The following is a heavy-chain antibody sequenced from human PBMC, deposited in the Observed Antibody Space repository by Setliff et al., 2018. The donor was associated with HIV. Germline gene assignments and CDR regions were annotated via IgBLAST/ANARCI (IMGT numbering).Heavy chain of an antibody. CDR3: ARQGDGYNLYHVYYFDY. J-gene: IGHJ4*02. CDR2: IHYRGSA. V-gene: IGHV4-39*07. D-gene: IGHD5-12*01. CDR1: GGSISTTNYY. Sequence: SETLSLTCSVSGGSISTTNYYWGWVRQPPGKGLEWIGIIHYRGSAYYDLSLKSRVTLSVDTSKNSFSLNLTSVTAADTAVYYCARQGDGYNLYHVYYFDYWGQGTLVTVSS.